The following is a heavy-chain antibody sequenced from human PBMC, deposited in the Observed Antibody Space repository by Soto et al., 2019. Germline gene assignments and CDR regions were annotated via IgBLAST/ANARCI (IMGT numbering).Heavy chain of an antibody. CDR3: AKDRIGITGTRGMDAFDI. CDR2: ISGSGGST. CDR1: GFTFSSYA. Sequence: GGSLRLSCAASGFTFSSYAMSWVRQAPGKGLEWVSAISGSGGSTYYADSVKGRFTISRDNSKNTLYLQMNSLRAEDTAVYYCAKDRIGITGTRGMDAFDIWGQGTMVTVSS. V-gene: IGHV3-23*01. J-gene: IGHJ3*02. D-gene: IGHD1-7*01.